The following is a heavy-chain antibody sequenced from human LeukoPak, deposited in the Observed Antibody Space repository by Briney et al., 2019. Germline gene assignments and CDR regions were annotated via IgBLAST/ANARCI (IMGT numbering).Heavy chain of an antibody. D-gene: IGHD3-22*01. Sequence: ASETLSLTCAVSGDSAGSSSYYWGWIRQPPGKGLEWIGSIYYSGNTYYNPSLKSRVTISVDTSKNQFSLKLSSVTAADTAVYYCARTASGYYYDSSGTISPDLFDYWGQGTLVTVSS. CDR3: ARTASGYYYDSSGTISPDLFDY. CDR2: IYYSGNT. V-gene: IGHV4-39*07. CDR1: GDSAGSSSYY. J-gene: IGHJ4*02.